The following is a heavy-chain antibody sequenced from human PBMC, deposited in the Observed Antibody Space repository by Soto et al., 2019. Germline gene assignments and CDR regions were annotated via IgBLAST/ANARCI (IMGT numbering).Heavy chain of an antibody. CDR3: ARDGHNWNDLDY. D-gene: IGHD1-20*01. V-gene: IGHV3-7*01. Sequence: EVQLVESGGGLVQPGGSLRLSCTASGFTSGSYWMNWVRQAPGKGLEWVAIIKNDGSEKYYVDSVKGRFTISRDNAKNSLYLQMNSLRGEDTAVYYCARDGHNWNDLDYWGQGTLVTVSS. J-gene: IGHJ4*02. CDR1: GFTSGSYW. CDR2: IKNDGSEK.